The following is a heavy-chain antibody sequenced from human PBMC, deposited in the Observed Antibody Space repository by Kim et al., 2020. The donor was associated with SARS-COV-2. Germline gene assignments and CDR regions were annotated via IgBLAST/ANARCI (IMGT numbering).Heavy chain of an antibody. V-gene: IGHV3-33*01. CDR1: GFTFSSYG. J-gene: IGHJ6*03. CDR3: ARRSAYYYMDV. CDR2: IWFDGSNK. Sequence: GGSLRLSCAASGFTFSSYGMHWVRQAPGKGLEWVAVIWFDGSNKYYADSVKGRFTISRDNSENTLYLQMTSLTAEDTAVYYCARRSAYYYMDVWGKGTTVTVSS.